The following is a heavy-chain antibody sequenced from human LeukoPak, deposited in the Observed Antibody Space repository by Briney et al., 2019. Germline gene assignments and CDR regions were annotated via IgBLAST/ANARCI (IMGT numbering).Heavy chain of an antibody. V-gene: IGHV3-48*01. D-gene: IGHD5-18*01. CDR3: AKRQLSTGMDV. CDR1: GFTFSSYS. CDR2: ISSSSDTI. J-gene: IGHJ6*02. Sequence: PGGSLRLSCAASGFTFSSYSMNWVRQAPGKGLEWVSYISSSSDTIYYADSVKGRLTISRDNSKNTLYVQMNSLRAEDTATYYCAKRQLSTGMDVWGQGTTVTVSS.